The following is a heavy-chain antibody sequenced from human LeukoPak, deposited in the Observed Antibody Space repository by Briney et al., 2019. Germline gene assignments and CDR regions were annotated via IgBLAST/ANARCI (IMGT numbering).Heavy chain of an antibody. V-gene: IGHV3-21*01. CDR1: GFTFSSYS. CDR3: ARDPGGGDSNFDY. Sequence: GGSLRLSFAASGFTFSSYSMNWVRPAPGKGLEWVSSISSSSSYIYYADSVKGRFTISRDNAKNSLYLQMNSLRAEDTAVYYCARDPGGGDSNFDYWGQGTLVTVSS. J-gene: IGHJ4*02. CDR2: ISSSSSYI. D-gene: IGHD2-21*02.